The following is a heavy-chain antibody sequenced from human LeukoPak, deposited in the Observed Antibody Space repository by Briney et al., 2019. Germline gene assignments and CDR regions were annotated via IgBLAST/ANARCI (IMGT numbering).Heavy chain of an antibody. Sequence: PGGSLRLSCAVSGFTVSSNYMNWVRQAPGKGLEWVSIVYSGGNTYYADSVKGRFTISRDNPKNTLYLQMNSLRAEDTAVYYCASNPTDYDSSGYYLFDYWGQGTLVTVSS. CDR3: ASNPTDYDSSGYYLFDY. V-gene: IGHV3-66*01. D-gene: IGHD3-22*01. CDR1: GFTVSSNY. J-gene: IGHJ4*02. CDR2: VYSGGNT.